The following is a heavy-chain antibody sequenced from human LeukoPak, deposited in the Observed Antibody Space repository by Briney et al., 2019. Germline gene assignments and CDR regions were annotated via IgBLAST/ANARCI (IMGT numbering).Heavy chain of an antibody. J-gene: IGHJ2*01. V-gene: IGHV5-51*01. Sequence: GESLKISCQGSGFKFTDYWIGWVRQMPGKGLEWMGVIYPYDSETTYSPSFQGQVTISADKSINTAYMQWSSLKASDTAMYYCARPGATVANTNYYFDLWGRGTLVTVSS. CDR2: IYPYDSET. CDR3: ARPGATVANTNYYFDL. D-gene: IGHD4-17*01. CDR1: GFKFTDYW.